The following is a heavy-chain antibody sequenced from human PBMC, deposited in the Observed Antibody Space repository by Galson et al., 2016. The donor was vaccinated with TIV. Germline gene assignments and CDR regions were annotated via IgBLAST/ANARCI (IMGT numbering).Heavy chain of an antibody. D-gene: IGHD5-18*01. V-gene: IGHV3-9*01. J-gene: IGHJ6*02. Sequence: SLRLSCAASRFTFDDYGMHCVRQVLGKGLEWVSGISSNSVYLGYADSVKGRFTISIYNAKNSLYLQLNRLRPEYTALYYCVKARRYGYGSPQDYYYGMDVWGQGTTVAVSS. CDR2: ISSNSVYL. CDR3: VKARRYGYGSPQDYYYGMDV. CDR1: RFTFDDYG.